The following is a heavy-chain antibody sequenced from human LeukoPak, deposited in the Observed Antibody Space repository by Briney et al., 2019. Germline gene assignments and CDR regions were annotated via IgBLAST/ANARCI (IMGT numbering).Heavy chain of an antibody. V-gene: IGHV4-59*11. CDR3: AREDSSGYLGY. D-gene: IGHD3-22*01. Sequence: PSETLSLTCAVSGGSISGHFWSWIRQPPGKGLEWIGYIHYSGSMNYNPSLKSRVAISVDTSKNQFSLKLTSLAAADTAVYYCAREDSSGYLGYWGQGTLVTVSS. CDR1: GGSISGHF. J-gene: IGHJ4*02. CDR2: IHYSGSM.